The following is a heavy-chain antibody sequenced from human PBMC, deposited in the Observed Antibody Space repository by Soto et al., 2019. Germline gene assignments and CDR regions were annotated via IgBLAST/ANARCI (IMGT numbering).Heavy chain of an antibody. J-gene: IGHJ6*02. V-gene: IGHV3-23*01. D-gene: IGHD3-22*01. CDR1: GFTFSSFA. CDR2: ISGSGGST. CDR3: AKDKGSGSYAYYNYGMDV. Sequence: PGGSLRLSCAASGFTFSSFAMSWVRQAPGKGLEWVSSISGSGGSTYYATTVKGRFTISRDNSKNTLYLQMNALRAEDTAVYYCAKDKGSGSYAYYNYGMDVWGPGTTVTVSS.